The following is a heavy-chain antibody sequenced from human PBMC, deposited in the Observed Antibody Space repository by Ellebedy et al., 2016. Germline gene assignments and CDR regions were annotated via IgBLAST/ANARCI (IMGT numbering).Heavy chain of an antibody. J-gene: IGHJ5*01. CDR3: VKDWSSMTGYYGYSFDS. Sequence: GESLKISXVASGYTFTTYTMHWVRQAPGKGLEWVAVVSYDGSNKYYAESLKGRFTISRDNSKNTIYLQMNSLRPGDTAMYYCVKDWSSMTGYYGYSFDSWGQGTLVTVSS. CDR1: GYTFTTYT. CDR2: VSYDGSNK. D-gene: IGHD3-9*01. V-gene: IGHV3-30-3*01.